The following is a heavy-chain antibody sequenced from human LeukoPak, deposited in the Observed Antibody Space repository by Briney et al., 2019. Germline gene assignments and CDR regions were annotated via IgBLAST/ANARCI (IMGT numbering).Heavy chain of an antibody. CDR3: ASLITFGGVTFDY. J-gene: IGHJ4*02. CDR2: INPSGGST. Sequence: SVKVSCKASGYTFTSYYMHWVRQAPGQGPEWMGIINPSGGSTSYAQKFQGRVAMTRDTSTSTVYMELSSLRSEDTAVYYCASLITFGGVTFDYWGQGTLVTVS. V-gene: IGHV1-46*01. D-gene: IGHD3-16*01. CDR1: GYTFTSYY.